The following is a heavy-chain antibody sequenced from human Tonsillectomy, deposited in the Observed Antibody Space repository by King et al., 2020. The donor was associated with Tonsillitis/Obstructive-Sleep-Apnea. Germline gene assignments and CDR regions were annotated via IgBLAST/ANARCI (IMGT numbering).Heavy chain of an antibody. Sequence: VQLVQSGAEVKKPGESLKISCKGSGYNFTNYWIGWVRQMPGKGLEWMGIIYPGDSDTRYSPSFQGQATISADKSISTACLQWSSLKASDTAMYYCARLSAVAAGTSNTFDIWGQGTLVIVSS. V-gene: IGHV5-51*01. CDR3: ARLSAVAAGTSNTFDI. D-gene: IGHD6-13*01. J-gene: IGHJ3*02. CDR2: IYPGDSDT. CDR1: GYNFTNYW.